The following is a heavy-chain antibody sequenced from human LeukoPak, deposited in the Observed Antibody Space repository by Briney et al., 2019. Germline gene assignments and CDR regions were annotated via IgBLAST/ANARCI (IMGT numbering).Heavy chain of an antibody. D-gene: IGHD2-2*02. CDR3: ARVAADIVVVPAAIDLYYFDY. Sequence: GASVKVSCKASGYTYTSYGISWVRQAPGQGLEWMGWISAYNGNTNYAQKLQGRVTMTTDTSTSTAYMELRSLRSDDTAVYYCARVAADIVVVPAAIDLYYFDYWGQGTPVTVSS. CDR2: ISAYNGNT. CDR1: GYTYTSYG. V-gene: IGHV1-18*01. J-gene: IGHJ4*02.